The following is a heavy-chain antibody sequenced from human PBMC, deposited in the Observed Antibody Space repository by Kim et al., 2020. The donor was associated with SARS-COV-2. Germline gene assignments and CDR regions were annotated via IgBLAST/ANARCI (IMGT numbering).Heavy chain of an antibody. CDR1: GYTFTDYY. J-gene: IGHJ4*02. CDR2: ITPDSSDT. Sequence: ASVKVSCKASGYTFTDYYLHWVRQAPGQGLEWMGWITPDSSDTNYAQKFQGRITVTRDTSITTAYMDLNGLRSDDTAVYYCARARYSDYIDFWGQGTLVT. CDR3: ARARYSDYIDF. V-gene: IGHV1-2*02. D-gene: IGHD4-4*01.